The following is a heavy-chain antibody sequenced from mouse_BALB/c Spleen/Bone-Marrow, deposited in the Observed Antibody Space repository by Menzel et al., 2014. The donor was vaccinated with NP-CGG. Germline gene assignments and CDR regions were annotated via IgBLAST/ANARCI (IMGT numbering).Heavy chain of an antibody. J-gene: IGHJ2*01. CDR3: AKKPTKGTSGY. CDR1: GFSLTNYG. Sequence: VQRVESGPGLVQPSQSLSITCTVSGFSLTNYGEHWVRQSPGKGLEWLGVIWSGGSTDYNAAFISRLTISKDNSKSQVYVKMNNLQTNDTAIYYCAKKPTKGTSGYWGQGTTLTGSS. CDR2: IWSGGST. V-gene: IGHV2-2*02. D-gene: IGHD2-14*01.